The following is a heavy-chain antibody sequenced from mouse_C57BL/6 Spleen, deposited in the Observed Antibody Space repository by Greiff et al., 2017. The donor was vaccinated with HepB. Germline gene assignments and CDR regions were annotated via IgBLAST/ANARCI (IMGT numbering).Heavy chain of an antibody. CDR1: GYAFTNYL. J-gene: IGHJ2*01. CDR2: INPGSGGT. Sequence: QVQLKQSGAELVRPGTSVKVSCKASGYAFTNYLIEWVKQRPGQGLEWIGVINPGSGGTNYNEKFKGKATLTADKSSSTTYMQLSSLTSEDSAVYFCARRGSRYFDYWGQGTTLTVSS. V-gene: IGHV1-54*01. D-gene: IGHD1-1*01. CDR3: ARRGSRYFDY.